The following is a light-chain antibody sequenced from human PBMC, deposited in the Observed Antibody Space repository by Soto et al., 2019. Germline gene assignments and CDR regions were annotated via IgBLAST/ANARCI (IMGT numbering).Light chain of an antibody. CDR3: QQYNSYSWT. CDR1: QSISSW. J-gene: IGKJ1*01. Sequence: DIRMYKSPSTLSAKVGDRVTITCRALQSISSWLAWYQQKPGKAPRLLIYKASTLESGVPSRFSGSGSGTEFTLTISSLQPDDFATYYCQQYNSYSWTFGQVTKADI. V-gene: IGKV1-5*03. CDR2: KAS.